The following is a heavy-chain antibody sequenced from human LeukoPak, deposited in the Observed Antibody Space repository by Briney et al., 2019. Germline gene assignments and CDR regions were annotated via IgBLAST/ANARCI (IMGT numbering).Heavy chain of an antibody. CDR3: AGDYGSGSYYNY. Sequence: SETLSLTCTVSGGSISSYYWSWIRQPPGKGLEWIGYIYYSGSTNYNPSLKSRVTISVDTSKNQFSLKLSSVTAADPAVYYCAGDYGSGSYYNYWGQGTLVTVSS. V-gene: IGHV4-59*01. CDR1: GGSISSYY. D-gene: IGHD3-10*01. J-gene: IGHJ4*02. CDR2: IYYSGST.